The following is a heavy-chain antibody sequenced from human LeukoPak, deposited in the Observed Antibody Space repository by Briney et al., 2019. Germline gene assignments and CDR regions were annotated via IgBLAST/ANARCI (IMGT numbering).Heavy chain of an antibody. J-gene: IGHJ4*02. Sequence: GGSLRLSCAASEFTFSKNAMTWVRQAPGKGLEWVSSITGSGGSTYYADSVQGRFTISRDNSKNTLYLQMNSLRAEDTAVYYCAKDQQWLVRAPGGYWGQGTLVTVSS. CDR1: EFTFSKNA. V-gene: IGHV3-23*01. D-gene: IGHD6-19*01. CDR2: ITGSGGST. CDR3: AKDQQWLVRAPGGY.